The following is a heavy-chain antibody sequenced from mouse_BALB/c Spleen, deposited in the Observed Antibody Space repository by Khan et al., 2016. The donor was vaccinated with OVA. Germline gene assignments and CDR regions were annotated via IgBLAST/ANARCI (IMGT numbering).Heavy chain of an antibody. V-gene: IGHV2-9*02. CDR2: IWAGGST. Sequence: QVQLKQSGPGLVAPSQSLSITCTVPGFSLTSYGVHWVRQPPGKGLEWLGVIWAGGSTNYNSALLSRLSISKDNSKSQVFLKMNSLQTDDTAMYYCARDTTVESYWYFDVWGAGTTVTVSS. D-gene: IGHD1-1*01. CDR1: GFSLTSYG. J-gene: IGHJ1*01. CDR3: ARDTTVESYWYFDV.